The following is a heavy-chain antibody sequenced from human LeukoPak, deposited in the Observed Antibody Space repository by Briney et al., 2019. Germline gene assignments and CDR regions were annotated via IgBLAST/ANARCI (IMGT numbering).Heavy chain of an antibody. V-gene: IGHV5-51*06. CDR1: GYTFTSYA. J-gene: IGHJ6*02. Sequence: GASVKVSCKASGYTFTSYAMHWVRQTPGKGLEWMGIVYPGDSDTRYNPSFQGQVNISVDKSISTAYLQWSSLKASDTAMYYCARLSEAATGPFYYYGMAVWGQGTTVTVSS. CDR2: VYPGDSDT. D-gene: IGHD3-9*01. CDR3: ARLSEAATGPFYYYGMAV.